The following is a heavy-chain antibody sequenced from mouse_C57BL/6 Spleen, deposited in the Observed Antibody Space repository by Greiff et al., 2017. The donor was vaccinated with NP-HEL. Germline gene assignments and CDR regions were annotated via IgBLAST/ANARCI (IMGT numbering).Heavy chain of an antibody. CDR3: ARDGEGDAMDY. CDR1: GFTFSSYA. CDR2: ISDGGSYT. J-gene: IGHJ4*01. Sequence: EVQRVESGGGLVKPGGSLKLSCAASGFTFSSYAMSWVRQTPEKRLEWVATISDGGSYTYYPDNVKGRFTISRDNAKNNLYLQMSHLKSEDTARYYCARDGEGDAMDYWGQGTSVTVSS. V-gene: IGHV5-4*01.